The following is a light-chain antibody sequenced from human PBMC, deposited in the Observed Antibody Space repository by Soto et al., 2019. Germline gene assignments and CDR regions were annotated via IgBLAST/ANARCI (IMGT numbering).Light chain of an antibody. J-gene: IGKJ3*01. CDR3: QQYNSYSS. V-gene: IGKV1-5*03. CDR2: KAS. CDR1: QSISSR. Sequence: DIPMTQSPPTLSASVGDRVTITCRASQSISSRLAWYQQKPGRAPKLLIYKASSLESGVPSRFSGSGSGTELTLTISSLQPDDFATYYCQQYNSYSSFGPGTKVDIK.